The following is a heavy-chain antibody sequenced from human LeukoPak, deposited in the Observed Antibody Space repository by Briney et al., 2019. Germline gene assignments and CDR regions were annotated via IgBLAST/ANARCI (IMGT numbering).Heavy chain of an antibody. D-gene: IGHD3-10*01. Sequence: ASVKVSCKASGYTFTCYYIHWVRHAPGQGLEWMGLINPNSGGTNYAQKFQGRVTMTRDTSISTAYMELSRLRSDDTAVYYCARDPLITMVRGVTTEYYFDYWGQGTLVTVSS. CDR3: ARDPLITMVRGVTTEYYFDY. CDR2: INPNSGGT. CDR1: GYTFTCYY. J-gene: IGHJ4*02. V-gene: IGHV1-2*02.